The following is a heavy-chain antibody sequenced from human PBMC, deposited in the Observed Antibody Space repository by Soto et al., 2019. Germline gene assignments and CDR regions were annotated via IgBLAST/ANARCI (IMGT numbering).Heavy chain of an antibody. Sequence: GGSLILSCAASGFTFSSYEMNWVRQAPGKGLEWVSYISSSGSTIYYADSVKGRFTVSRDNAKNSLYLQMNSLRAEDTAVYYCARDDPNYYYYGMDVWGQGTTVTVSS. J-gene: IGHJ6*02. V-gene: IGHV3-48*03. CDR3: ARDDPNYYYYGMDV. CDR2: ISSSGSTI. CDR1: GFTFSSYE.